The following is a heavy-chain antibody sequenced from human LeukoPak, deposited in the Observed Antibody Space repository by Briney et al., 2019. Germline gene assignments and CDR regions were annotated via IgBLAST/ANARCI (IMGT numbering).Heavy chain of an antibody. CDR3: ARVPSMVRGFGGGMDV. CDR1: GGSFSGYY. Sequence: SETLSLTCAVYGGSFSGYYWSWIRQPPGKGLEWIGEINHSGSTNYNPSLKSRVTISVHTSKNQFSLKLSSVTAADTAVYYCARVPSMVRGFGGGMDVWGQGTTVTVSS. CDR2: INHSGST. V-gene: IGHV4-34*01. D-gene: IGHD3-10*01. J-gene: IGHJ6*02.